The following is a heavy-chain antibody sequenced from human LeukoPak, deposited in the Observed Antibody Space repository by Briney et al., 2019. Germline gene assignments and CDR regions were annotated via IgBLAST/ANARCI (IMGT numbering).Heavy chain of an antibody. CDR1: GGSISSYY. J-gene: IGHJ4*02. V-gene: IGHV4-59*08. CDR2: IYYSGST. Sequence: PSETLSLTCTVSGGSISSYYWSWIRQPPGKGLEWIGYIYYSGSTNYNPSLKSRVTISVDTSKNQFSLKLSSVTAADTAVYYCARWVNYDSSGYRTNYFDYWGQGTLVTVSS. CDR3: ARWVNYDSSGYRTNYFDY. D-gene: IGHD3-22*01.